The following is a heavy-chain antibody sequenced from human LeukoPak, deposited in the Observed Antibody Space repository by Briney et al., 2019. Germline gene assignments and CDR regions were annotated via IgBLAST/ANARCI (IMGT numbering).Heavy chain of an antibody. D-gene: IGHD3-9*01. V-gene: IGHV3-30*18. CDR1: GFTFSSYG. CDR3: AKVDILTGAPSVYWYYGMDV. CDR2: ISYDGSNK. J-gene: IGHJ6*04. Sequence: PGGSLRLSCAASGFTFSSYGMHWVRQAPGKGPEWVAVISYDGSNKYYADSVKGRFTISRDNSKNTLYLQMNSLRAEDTAVYYCAKVDILTGAPSVYWYYGMDVWGKGTTVTVSS.